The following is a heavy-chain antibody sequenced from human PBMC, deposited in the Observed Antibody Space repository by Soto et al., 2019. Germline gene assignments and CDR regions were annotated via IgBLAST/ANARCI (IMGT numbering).Heavy chain of an antibody. D-gene: IGHD3-22*01. V-gene: IGHV4-34*01. J-gene: IGHJ4*02. CDR2: INHSGST. CDR1: GGSFSGYY. CDR3: ARGREHYYDSSGYYYFDY. Sequence: SETLSLTCAVYGGSFSGYYWSWIRQPPGKGLEWIGEINHSGSTNYNPSLKSRVTISVDTSKNQFSLKLSSVTAADTAVYYCARGREHYYDSSGYYYFDYWGQGTLVTVSS.